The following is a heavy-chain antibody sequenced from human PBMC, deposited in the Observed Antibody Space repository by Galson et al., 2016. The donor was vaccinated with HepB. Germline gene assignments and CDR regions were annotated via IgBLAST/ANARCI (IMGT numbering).Heavy chain of an antibody. V-gene: IGHV3-7*03. CDR1: GFNFSRYW. CDR3: GRESSEDTAMVDH. D-gene: IGHD5-18*01. CDR2: IKEDESEK. Sequence: SLRLSCAASGFNFSRYWMTWVRQAPGNGLEWVANIKEDESEKHYVGSLKGRFTISRDNAKNSVYLQINSLRAGDTAIYYCGRESSEDTAMVDHWGQGTLVTVSS. J-gene: IGHJ5*02.